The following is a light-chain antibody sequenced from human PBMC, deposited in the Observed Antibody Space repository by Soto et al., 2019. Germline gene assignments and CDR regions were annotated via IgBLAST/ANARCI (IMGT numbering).Light chain of an antibody. CDR2: AAS. J-gene: IGKJ4*01. CDR3: QQYYSYLT. Sequence: AIRMTQSPSSFSASTGDRVTITCRASQGISSYLAWYQQKPGKAPKLLIYAASTLQSGVPSRFSGSGSGTDFTLTISCLQSADFATYYCQQYYSYLTFGGGTKVEIK. CDR1: QGISSY. V-gene: IGKV1-8*01.